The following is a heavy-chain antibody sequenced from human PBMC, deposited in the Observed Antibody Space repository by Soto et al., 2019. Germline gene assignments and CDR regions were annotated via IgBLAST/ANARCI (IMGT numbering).Heavy chain of an antibody. V-gene: IGHV1-69*13. CDR2: IIPIFGTA. CDR3: ARDLTTVVTEGYDAFDI. J-gene: IGHJ3*02. D-gene: IGHD4-17*01. CDR1: GGTFSSYA. Sequence: GASVKVSCKASGGTFSSYAISWVRQAPGQGLEWMGGIIPIFGTANYAQKFQGRVTITADESTSTAYMELSSLRSEGTAVYYCARDLTTVVTEGYDAFDIWGQGTMVTVSS.